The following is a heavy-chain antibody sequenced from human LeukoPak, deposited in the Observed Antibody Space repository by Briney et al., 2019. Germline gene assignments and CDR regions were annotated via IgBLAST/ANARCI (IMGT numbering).Heavy chain of an antibody. D-gene: IGHD6-13*01. CDR2: VYPGDSDT. Sequence: GESLKISCKGSGYSFPNYWIGWVRQMPGKGLEWMGIVYPGDSDTRNSPSFQGQVNISADKYISTAYLQWSSLKASDTAMYYCARRRIAAAINYFDYWGQGTLVTVSS. CDR1: GYSFPNYW. J-gene: IGHJ4*02. CDR3: ARRRIAAAINYFDY. V-gene: IGHV5-51*01.